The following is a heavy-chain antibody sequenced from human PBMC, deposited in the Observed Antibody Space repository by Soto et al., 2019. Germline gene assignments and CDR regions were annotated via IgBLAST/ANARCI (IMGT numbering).Heavy chain of an antibody. J-gene: IGHJ6*02. CDR3: ATSYSSSWYYYGMDV. CDR1: GGSISSSNW. D-gene: IGHD6-13*01. CDR2: IYHSGST. Sequence: QVQLQESGPGLVKPSGTLSLTCAVSGGSISSSNWWSWVRQPPGKGLEWIGEIYHSGSTNYNPSLKSCVTSXXDXPXXQFTLQLSSVPAAYTAVYYCATSYSSSWYYYGMDVWGQGTTVTVSS. V-gene: IGHV4-4*02.